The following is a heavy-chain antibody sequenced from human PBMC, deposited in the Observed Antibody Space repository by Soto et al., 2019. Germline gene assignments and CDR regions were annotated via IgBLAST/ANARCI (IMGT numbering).Heavy chain of an antibody. CDR2: IYYSGST. Sequence: PSETLSLSCTVPGGSISSSSYYWGWIRQPPGKGLEWIGSIYYSGSTYYNPSLKSRVTISVDTSKNQFSLKLSSVTAADTAVYYCARHLQYSISWYPAGYFHYCGPAPLVTLS. CDR1: GGSISSSSYY. J-gene: IGHJ4*02. CDR3: ARHLQYSISWYPAGYFHY. V-gene: IGHV4-39*01. D-gene: IGHD6-13*01.